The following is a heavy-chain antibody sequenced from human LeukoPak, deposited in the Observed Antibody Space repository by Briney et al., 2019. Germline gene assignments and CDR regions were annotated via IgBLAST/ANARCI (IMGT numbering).Heavy chain of an antibody. V-gene: IGHV1-2*02. Sequence: GASVKVSCKASGYTFTGYYMHWVRQAPGQGLEWMGWINPNSGGTNYAQKFQGRVTMTRDTSISTAYMELSRLRSDDTAVYYCATLSGVPAAHPPIWGQGTLVTVSS. CDR3: ATLSGVPAAHPPI. J-gene: IGHJ4*02. CDR2: INPNSGGT. D-gene: IGHD2-2*01. CDR1: GYTFTGYY.